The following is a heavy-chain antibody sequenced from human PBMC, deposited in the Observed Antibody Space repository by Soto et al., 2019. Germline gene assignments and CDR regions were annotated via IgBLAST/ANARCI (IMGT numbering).Heavy chain of an antibody. V-gene: IGHV4-30-4*01. CDR1: GGSITSGDYY. D-gene: IGHD5-12*01. CDR2: IYYSGTT. Sequence: LSLTCTVSGGSITSGDYYWSWIRQPPGKGLEWIGYIYYSGTTYYNPSLKSRVTISLDTSKNRFSLNLRSVTAADTAVYYCALRFGTAWGQGTTVTVSS. CDR3: ALRFGTA. J-gene: IGHJ6*01.